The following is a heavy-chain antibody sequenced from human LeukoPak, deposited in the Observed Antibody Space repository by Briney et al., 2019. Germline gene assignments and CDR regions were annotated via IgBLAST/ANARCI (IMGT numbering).Heavy chain of an antibody. CDR2: ISYDGSNK. J-gene: IGHJ6*02. V-gene: IGHV3-30-3*01. Sequence: GGSLRLSCAASGFTFSSYAMHWVRQAPGQGLEWVGVISYDGSNKYYADSVKGRFTISRDNSKNTLYLQMNSLRAEDTAVYYCARAFGEFTPPTPRGNYYGMDVWGQGTTVTVSS. D-gene: IGHD3-10*01. CDR3: ARAFGEFTPPTPRGNYYGMDV. CDR1: GFTFSSYA.